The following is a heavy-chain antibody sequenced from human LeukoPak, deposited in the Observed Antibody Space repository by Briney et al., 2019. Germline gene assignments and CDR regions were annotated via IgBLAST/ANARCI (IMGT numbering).Heavy chain of an antibody. CDR1: GFTFSSYG. V-gene: IGHV3-23*01. D-gene: IGHD2/OR15-2a*01. Sequence: GGSLRLSCAASGFTFSSYGMSWVRQAPGRGLEWVSAISGSGGSTYYADSVKGRFTISRDNSKNTLYLQMKSLRAEDTAVYYCARGKTSQNIVTRKTYNWFDPWGQGTLVTVSS. J-gene: IGHJ5*02. CDR2: ISGSGGST. CDR3: ARGKTSQNIVTRKTYNWFDP.